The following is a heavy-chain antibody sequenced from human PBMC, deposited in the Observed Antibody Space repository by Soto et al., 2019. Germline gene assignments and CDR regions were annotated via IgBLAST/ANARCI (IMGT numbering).Heavy chain of an antibody. D-gene: IGHD3-22*01. J-gene: IGHJ6*02. CDR2: IDHSGST. Sequence: SETLSLTCAVYGGSFSGYYWSWIRQPPGKGLEWIGEIDHSGSTNYNPSLKSRVTISVDTSKNQFSLKLSSVTAADTAVYYCAREARLADVWGQGTTVTVSS. CDR1: GGSFSGYY. CDR3: AREARLADV. V-gene: IGHV4-34*01.